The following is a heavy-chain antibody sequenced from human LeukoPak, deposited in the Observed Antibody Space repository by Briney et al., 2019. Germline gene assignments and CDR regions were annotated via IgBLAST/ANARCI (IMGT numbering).Heavy chain of an antibody. CDR1: GYTFTGYY. Sequence: ASVKVSCKASGYTFTGYYMHWVRQAPGQGLEWMGWINPNSGGTNYAQKFQGRVTMTRDTSISTAYMELSRLRSDDTAVYYCARCRVYSISWCDAFDIWGQGTMVTVSS. CDR3: ARCRVYSISWCDAFDI. D-gene: IGHD6-13*01. J-gene: IGHJ3*02. CDR2: INPNSGGT. V-gene: IGHV1-2*02.